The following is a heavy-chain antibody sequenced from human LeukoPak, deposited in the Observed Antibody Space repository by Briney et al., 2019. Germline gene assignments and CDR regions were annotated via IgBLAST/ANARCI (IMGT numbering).Heavy chain of an antibody. CDR1: GFSLSNYW. D-gene: IGHD3-22*01. V-gene: IGHV3-20*01. CDR3: ARADYYDSTVAFDI. Sequence: GGSLRLSCAASGFSLSNYWMHWVRQAPGKGLEWVSGINWNGGSTGYADSVKGRFTISRDNAKNSLYLQMNSLRAEDTALYHCARADYYDSTVAFDIWGQGTMVTVSS. J-gene: IGHJ3*02. CDR2: INWNGGST.